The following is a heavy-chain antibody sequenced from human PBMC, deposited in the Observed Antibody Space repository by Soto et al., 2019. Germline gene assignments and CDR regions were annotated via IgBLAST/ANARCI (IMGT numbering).Heavy chain of an antibody. CDR2: IKQDGSEK. CDR3: ARDDHRKYQLPNKDYYHYYMDV. V-gene: IGHV3-7*01. CDR1: GFTFSSYW. D-gene: IGHD2-2*01. J-gene: IGHJ6*03. Sequence: GGSLRLSCAASGFTFSSYWMSWVRQAPGKGLEWVANIKQDGSEKYYVDSVKGRFTISRDNAKNSLYLQMNSLRAEDTAVYYCARDDHRKYQLPNKDYYHYYMDVWGKGTTVTVSS.